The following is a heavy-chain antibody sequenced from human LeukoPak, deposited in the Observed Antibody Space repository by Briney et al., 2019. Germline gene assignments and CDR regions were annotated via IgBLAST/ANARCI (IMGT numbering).Heavy chain of an antibody. V-gene: IGHV4-59*08. CDR2: IYSSGDT. J-gene: IGHJ4*02. D-gene: IGHD2-15*01. CDR1: GGSFSSYY. Sequence: PETLSLTCTVFGGSFSSYYWGWIRQSPGKGLEWIAYIYSSGDTNYNPSLKSRVTISVDTSKNQFSLKLSSVTAADTAVYYCARVVAAYYFDYWGQGTLVTVSS. CDR3: ARVVAAYYFDY.